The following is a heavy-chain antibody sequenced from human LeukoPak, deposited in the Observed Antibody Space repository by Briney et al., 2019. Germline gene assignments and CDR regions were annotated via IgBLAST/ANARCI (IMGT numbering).Heavy chain of an antibody. J-gene: IGHJ4*02. CDR2: ISSSSSYI. Sequence: RGSLRLSCAASGFTFSSYSMNWVRQAPGKGLEWVSSISSSSSYIYYADSVKGRFTISRDNAKNSLYLQMNSLRAEDTAVYYCARSDCSSTSCPPHFDYWGQGTLVTVSS. CDR3: ARSDCSSTSCPPHFDY. V-gene: IGHV3-21*01. CDR1: GFTFSSYS. D-gene: IGHD2-2*01.